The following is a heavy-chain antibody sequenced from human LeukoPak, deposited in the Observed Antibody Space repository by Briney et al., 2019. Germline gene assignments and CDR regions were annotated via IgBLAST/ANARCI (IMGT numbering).Heavy chain of an antibody. D-gene: IGHD1-1*01. Sequence: SETLSLTCTVSGGSISSGSYYWSWIRQPAGKGLEWIGRIYTSGSTNYNPSLKSRVTISVDTSKNQFSLKLSSVTAADTAVYYCATLNWNDVYWGQGTLVTVSS. V-gene: IGHV4-61*02. CDR1: GGSISSGSYY. CDR3: ATLNWNDVY. CDR2: IYTSGST. J-gene: IGHJ4*02.